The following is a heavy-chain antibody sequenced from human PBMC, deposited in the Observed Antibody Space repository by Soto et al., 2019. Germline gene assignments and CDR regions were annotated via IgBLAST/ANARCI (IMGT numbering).Heavy chain of an antibody. Sequence: PSETLSLTCTVSGGSISSYYWSWIRQPPGKGLEWIGYIYYSGSTNYNPSLKSRVTISVDTSKNQFSLKLSSVTAADTAVYYCARRVSRSGIAAADTKVGVDYYYYYYMDVWGKGTTVTVSS. CDR3: ARRVSRSGIAAADTKVGVDYYYYYYMDV. J-gene: IGHJ6*03. CDR1: GGSISSYY. V-gene: IGHV4-59*08. CDR2: IYYSGST. D-gene: IGHD6-13*01.